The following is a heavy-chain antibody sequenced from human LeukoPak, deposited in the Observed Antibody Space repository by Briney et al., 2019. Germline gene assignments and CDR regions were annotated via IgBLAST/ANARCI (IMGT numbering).Heavy chain of an antibody. V-gene: IGHV3-7*03. D-gene: IGHD4-17*01. CDR2: IKPDGSDK. CDR3: AKGMVTTFDY. J-gene: IGHJ4*02. Sequence: PGGSLRLSCVASGFTFSSYWMSWVRQLPGKGLEWVANIKPDGSDKYHVDSVKGRFSISRDNAKNSLNLQMNSLRAEDTAVYYCAKGMVTTFDYWGQGTLVTVSS. CDR1: GFTFSSYW.